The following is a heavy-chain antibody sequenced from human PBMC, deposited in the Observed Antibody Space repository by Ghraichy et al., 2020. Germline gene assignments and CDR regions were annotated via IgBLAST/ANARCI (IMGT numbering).Heavy chain of an antibody. J-gene: IGHJ6*02. Sequence: GESLNISCAASGFTFSSYSMNWVRQAPGKGLEWVSSINSSSSYIYYADSVKGRFTISRDNAKNSLYLQMNSLRAEDTAVYYCASSEDILAGYYTPYYYGMDVWGQGTTVTVSS. V-gene: IGHV3-21*01. CDR3: ASSEDILAGYYTPYYYGMDV. CDR1: GFTFSSYS. D-gene: IGHD3-9*01. CDR2: INSSSSYI.